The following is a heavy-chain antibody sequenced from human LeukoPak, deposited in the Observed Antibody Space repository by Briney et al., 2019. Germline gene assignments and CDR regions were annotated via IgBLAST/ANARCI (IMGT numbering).Heavy chain of an antibody. J-gene: IGHJ4*02. CDR3: ARFYFDSSGQNSRAY. CDR1: GFTVSNNY. Sequence: GGSLRLSCAVSGFTVSNNYMSWVRQAPGKGLEWVSVIYSTGGIHYADSVKGRFTISRDSSKNTLFLRMSNLRAEDTAVYYCARFYFDSSGQNSRAYWGQGTQVTVSA. V-gene: IGHV3-66*01. D-gene: IGHD3-22*01. CDR2: IYSTGGI.